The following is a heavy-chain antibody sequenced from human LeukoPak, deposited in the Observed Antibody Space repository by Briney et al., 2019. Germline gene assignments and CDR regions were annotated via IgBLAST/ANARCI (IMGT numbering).Heavy chain of an antibody. V-gene: IGHV3-23*01. CDR3: AKDVWRYSGSYYDFDY. CDR1: GFTFSNCA. J-gene: IGHJ4*02. CDR2: INLSGSST. Sequence: GGSLRLSCAASGFTFSNCAMSWVRQAPGKGLEWVSGINLSGSSTYYADSVRGRFTISRDNSKNTLYLQMNSLRAEDTAVYYCAKDVWRYSGSYYDFDYWGQGTLVTVSS. D-gene: IGHD1-26*01.